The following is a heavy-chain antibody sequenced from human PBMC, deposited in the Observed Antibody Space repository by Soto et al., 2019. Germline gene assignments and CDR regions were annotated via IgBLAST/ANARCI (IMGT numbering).Heavy chain of an antibody. CDR2: IIPAFGTA. CDR1: GGTFNSYL. J-gene: IGHJ4*02. V-gene: IGHV1-69*06. D-gene: IGHD2-15*01. Sequence: QVQLVQSGAEVKNPGPSVNVSCKTSGGTFNSYLIDWVRQSPGQGLEWMVGIIPAFGTAKYAPKFQGRVTITTDKSTTTAYQELRTLTSEDTAVYYCAGGREKPPVGLYFDTWGQGTLVTVSS. CDR3: AGGREKPPVGLYFDT.